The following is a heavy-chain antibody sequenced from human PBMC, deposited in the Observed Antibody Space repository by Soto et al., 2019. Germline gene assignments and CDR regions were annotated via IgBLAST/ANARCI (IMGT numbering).Heavy chain of an antibody. J-gene: IGHJ4*02. CDR1: GFTFSSYS. D-gene: IGHD3-22*01. CDR2: ISSSSSYI. V-gene: IGHV3-21*01. CDR3: ARDPNYYDSSGYPPGY. Sequence: GGSLRLSCAASGFTFSSYSMNWVRQAPGKGLEWVSSISSSSSYIYYADSVKGRFTTSRDNAKNSLYLQMNSLRAEDTAVYYCARDPNYYDSSGYPPGYWGQGTLVTVSS.